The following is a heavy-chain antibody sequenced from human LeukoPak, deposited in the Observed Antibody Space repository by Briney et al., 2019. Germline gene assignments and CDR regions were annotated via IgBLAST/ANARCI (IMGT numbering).Heavy chain of an antibody. D-gene: IGHD6-19*01. CDR2: INWNGGST. J-gene: IGHJ4*02. CDR3: ASRSGWYVY. CDR1: GGSFSGYY. Sequence: ETLSLTCAVYGGSFSGYYWSWVRQAPGKGLEWVSGINWNGGSTGYADSVKGRFTISRDNAKNTLYLQMNSLRAEDTALYYCASRSGWYVYWGQGTLVTVSS. V-gene: IGHV3-20*04.